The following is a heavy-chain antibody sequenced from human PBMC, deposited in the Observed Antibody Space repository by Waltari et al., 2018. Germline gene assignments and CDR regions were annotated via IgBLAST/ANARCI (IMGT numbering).Heavy chain of an antibody. CDR3: ARGGYSGYDGWFDP. CDR1: GGSISGYY. D-gene: IGHD5-12*01. J-gene: IGHJ5*02. CDR2: LYYSGST. Sequence: QVQLQESGPGLVKPSETLSLTCTVSGGSISGYYWSWIRQPPGKGLEWIGYLYYSGSTYYTPSLKRRVTISVDTSQNQFSLKLTSVTAAARAVYYWARGGYSGYDGWFDPWGQGTLVTVSS. V-gene: IGHV4-59*01.